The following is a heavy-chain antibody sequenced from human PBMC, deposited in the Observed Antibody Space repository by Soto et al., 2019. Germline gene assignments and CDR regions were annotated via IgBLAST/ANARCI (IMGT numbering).Heavy chain of an antibody. V-gene: IGHV4-34*01. D-gene: IGHD3-22*01. CDR1: GGSFSGYY. J-gene: IGHJ4*02. Sequence: SETLSLPCAVYGGSFSGYYWSRIRQPPGKGLEWIGEINHSGSTNYNPSLKSRVTISVDTSKNQFSLKLSSVTAADTAVYYCARALDYYDSSASGYWGQGTLVTVSS. CDR3: ARALDYYDSSASGY. CDR2: INHSGST.